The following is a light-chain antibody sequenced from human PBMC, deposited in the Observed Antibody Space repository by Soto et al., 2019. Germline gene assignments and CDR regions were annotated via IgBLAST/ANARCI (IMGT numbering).Light chain of an antibody. CDR1: RNIDTY. J-gene: IGKJ4*01. CDR2: ATS. Sequence: DIQMAQSPSSLSASVGDRVTITCRASRNIDTYLSWYQQKAGKAPKLLIFATSTLQSGVPSRFSGSGSGTDFTLTISSLQPEDSGTYYCHQTFTPPLTFGGGTKVDIK. CDR3: HQTFTPPLT. V-gene: IGKV1-39*01.